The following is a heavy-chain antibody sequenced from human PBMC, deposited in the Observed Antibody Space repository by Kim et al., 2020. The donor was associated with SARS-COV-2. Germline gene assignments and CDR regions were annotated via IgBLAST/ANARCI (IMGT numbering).Heavy chain of an antibody. CDR2: IYYSGST. Sequence: SETLSLTCTVSGGSISSSGYYWGWIRQPPGKGLEWIGSIYYSGSTYYNPSLKSRVTISVDTSKNQFSLKLSSVTAADTAVYYCASVSAAAGTESFDYWGQGTLVTVSS. J-gene: IGHJ4*02. D-gene: IGHD6-13*01. V-gene: IGHV4-39*01. CDR3: ASVSAAAGTESFDY. CDR1: GGSISSSGYY.